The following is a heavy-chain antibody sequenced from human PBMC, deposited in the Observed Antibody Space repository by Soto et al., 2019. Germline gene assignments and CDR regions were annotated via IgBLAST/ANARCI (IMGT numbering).Heavy chain of an antibody. V-gene: IGHV6-1*01. CDR3: AGAENKTGVGDFDS. CDR1: GDSVSSNTAA. CDR2: TFYRSNWYS. Sequence: RSQTLSLTCAISGDSVSSNTAAWNWVRQSPSRGLEWLGRTFYRSNWYSDYALSVQSRSTINADTSRNQFSLQLKSVTPEDTAVYFCAGAENKTGVGDFDSWGEVTLLTVSS. J-gene: IGHJ4*02. D-gene: IGHD1-26*01.